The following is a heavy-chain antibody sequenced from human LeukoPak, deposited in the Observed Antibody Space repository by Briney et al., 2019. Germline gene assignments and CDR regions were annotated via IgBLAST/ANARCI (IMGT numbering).Heavy chain of an antibody. D-gene: IGHD3-22*01. J-gene: IGHJ4*01. CDR3: ARLRQGDPYDSSGEFDY. V-gene: IGHV5-51*01. Sequence: GESLKISCKGSGYSFTSYWIGWVRQMPGKGLEWMGIIYPGDSDTRYSPSFQGQVTISADKSISTAYLQWSSLKASDTAMYYWARLRQGDPYDSSGEFDYWGQGTLVTVSS. CDR2: IYPGDSDT. CDR1: GYSFTSYW.